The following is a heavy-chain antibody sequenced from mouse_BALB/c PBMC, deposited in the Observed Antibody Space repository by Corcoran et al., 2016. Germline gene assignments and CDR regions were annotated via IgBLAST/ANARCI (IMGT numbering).Heavy chain of an antibody. J-gene: IGHJ4*01. CDR3: AREPYAMDY. CDR2: INTYTGEP. CDR1: GYTFTNYG. Sequence: QIQLVQSGPELKKPGETVKISCKASGYTFTNYGMNWVKQAPGKGLKWMGWINTYTGEPTYADAFKGRFAFSLETSASTAYLQINNLKNEDTATDCCAREPYAMDYWGQGTSVTVSS. V-gene: IGHV9-3-1*01.